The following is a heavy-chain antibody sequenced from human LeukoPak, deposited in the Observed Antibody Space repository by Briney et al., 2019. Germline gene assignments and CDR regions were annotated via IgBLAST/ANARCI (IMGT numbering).Heavy chain of an antibody. CDR2: ISGSGAYT. V-gene: IGHV3-23*01. D-gene: IGHD3-10*01. CDR3: AKYFASGSYYKLPH. Sequence: GGSLRLSCAASGFTFSSYAMSWVRQAPGKGLEWVSTISGSGAYTYYADSVKGRYTISRDNSKNTLYLQMNSLRAEDTAVYYCAKYFASGSYYKLPHWGQGTLVTVSS. CDR1: GFTFSSYA. J-gene: IGHJ1*01.